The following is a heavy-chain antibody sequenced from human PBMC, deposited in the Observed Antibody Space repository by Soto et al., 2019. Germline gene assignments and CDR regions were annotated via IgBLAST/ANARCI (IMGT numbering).Heavy chain of an antibody. V-gene: IGHV1-3*04. CDR2: INTGNGNT. Sequence: ASVKVSCKASGYPFSNYNIHWVRQAPGRGLEWVGWINTGNGNTRYSQKVQGRVSITSDQSANTAYMELSSLESEDTAVYYCARVGYCNTTSCLFYYYHHGMDVWGQGTTVTVSS. CDR3: ARVGYCNTTSCLFYYYHHGMDV. D-gene: IGHD2-2*01. CDR1: GYPFSNYN. J-gene: IGHJ6*02.